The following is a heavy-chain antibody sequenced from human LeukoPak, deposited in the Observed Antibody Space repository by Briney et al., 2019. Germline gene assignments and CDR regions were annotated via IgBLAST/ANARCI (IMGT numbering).Heavy chain of an antibody. CDR3: AIYDSSGYQFDY. J-gene: IGHJ4*02. CDR1: GGTFSSYA. D-gene: IGHD3-22*01. Sequence: SVKVSCKASGGTFSSYAISWVRQAAGQGLEWMGGIIPIFGTANYAQKFQGRVTITADESTSTAYMELSSLRSEDTAVYYCAIYDSSGYQFDYWGQGTLVTVSS. V-gene: IGHV1-69*13. CDR2: IIPIFGTA.